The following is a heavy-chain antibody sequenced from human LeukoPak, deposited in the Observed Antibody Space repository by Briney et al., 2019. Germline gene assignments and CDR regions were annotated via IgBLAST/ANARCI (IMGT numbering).Heavy chain of an antibody. V-gene: IGHV1-2*02. J-gene: IGHJ3*02. D-gene: IGHD2-2*01. Sequence: ASVKVSCKASGYTFTGYYMHWVRQAPGQGLERMGWINPNSGGTNYAQKFQGRVTMTRDTSISTAYMELSRLRSDDTAVYYCARDPIVVVPAADAFDIWGQGTMVTVSS. CDR3: ARDPIVVVPAADAFDI. CDR1: GYTFTGYY. CDR2: INPNSGGT.